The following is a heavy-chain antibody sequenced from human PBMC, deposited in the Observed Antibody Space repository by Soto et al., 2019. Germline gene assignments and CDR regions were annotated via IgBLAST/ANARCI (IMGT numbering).Heavy chain of an antibody. CDR1: GFSLSTRGVG. D-gene: IGHD2-2*01. CDR2: IYWDDDK. Sequence: QITLKESGPMMVKPTQTLTLTCTFSGFSLSTRGVGVGWIRQPPGKALEWLALIYWDDDKRNNPSLKSRLTISKDTSKDQVVFTVTNMDPVDTATYYCAHIVPAMTAFEIWGQGTMVSVSS. V-gene: IGHV2-5*02. J-gene: IGHJ3*02. CDR3: AHIVPAMTAFEI.